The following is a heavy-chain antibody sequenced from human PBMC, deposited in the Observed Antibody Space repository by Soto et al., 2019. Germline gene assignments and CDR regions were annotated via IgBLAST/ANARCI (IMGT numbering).Heavy chain of an antibody. V-gene: IGHV5-51*01. CDR1: GYNFATYW. Sequence: PGEFLKISCKGSGYNFATYWIGWVRQMPGKGLEWMGIIYPHDSDTRYSPSFQGQVTISADKSISTAYLQWSSLKASDTAIYYCARRLDNTLDFWGQGTLVTVSS. J-gene: IGHJ4*02. CDR2: IYPHDSDT. D-gene: IGHD1-20*01. CDR3: ARRLDNTLDF.